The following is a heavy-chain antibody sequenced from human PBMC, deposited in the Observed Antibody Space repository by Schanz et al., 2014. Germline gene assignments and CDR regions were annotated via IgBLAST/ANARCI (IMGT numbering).Heavy chain of an antibody. CDR2: IWYDGSNE. CDR1: GFTFSKYG. CDR3: ARGREVVAKIFDV. Sequence: QVQLVESGGGVVQPGRSLRLSCAASGFTFSKYGVHWVRQAPGKGLEWVAVIWYDGSNEYYADSVKGRFTISRDNSNNTLYLQMNSLRAEDTGVYYCARGREVVAKIFDVWGQGTMVTVSS. D-gene: IGHD3-22*01. J-gene: IGHJ3*01. V-gene: IGHV3-33*01.